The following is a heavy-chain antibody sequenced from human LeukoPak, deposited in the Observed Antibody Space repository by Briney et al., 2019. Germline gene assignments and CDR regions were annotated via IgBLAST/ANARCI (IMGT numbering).Heavy chain of an antibody. D-gene: IGHD6-19*01. V-gene: IGHV3-21*01. CDR3: ARPYSSGLDAFDI. J-gene: IGHJ3*02. CDR2: ISSSSSYI. CDR1: GFTFSSYS. Sequence: GGSLRLSXAASGFTFSSYSMNWVRQAPGKGLEWVSSISSSSSYIYYADSVKGRFTISRDNAKNSLYLQMNGLRAEDTAVYYCARPYSSGLDAFDIWGQGTMVTVSS.